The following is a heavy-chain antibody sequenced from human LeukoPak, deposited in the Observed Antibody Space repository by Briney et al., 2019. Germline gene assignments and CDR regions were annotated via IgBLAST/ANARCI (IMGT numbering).Heavy chain of an antibody. J-gene: IGHJ5*02. CDR1: GCTFTGYY. Sequence: GASVKVSCKASGCTFTGYYMHWVRQAPGQGLEWMGWINPNSGGTNYAQKFQGRVTMTRDTSISTAYMELSRLRSDDTAVYYCARGGFIVVVPAAHNWFDPWGQGTLVTVSS. D-gene: IGHD2-2*01. CDR3: ARGGFIVVVPAAHNWFDP. CDR2: INPNSGGT. V-gene: IGHV1-2*02.